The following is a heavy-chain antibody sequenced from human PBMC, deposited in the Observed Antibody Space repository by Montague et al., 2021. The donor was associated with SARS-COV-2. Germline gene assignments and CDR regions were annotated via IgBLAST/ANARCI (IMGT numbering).Heavy chain of an antibody. D-gene: IGHD5-12*01. V-gene: IGHV4-4*07. Sequence: SETLSLTCTVPGSISGYYWTWIRQSAGKGLEWIGRISSSGGIDYNASLKSRVTMSLDTSKIQLSLKPSSVTAADTAVYYCARQYIGYNRRFDYWGQGALVTVSP. J-gene: IGHJ4*02. CDR1: GSISGYY. CDR3: ARQYIGYNRRFDY. CDR2: ISSSGGI.